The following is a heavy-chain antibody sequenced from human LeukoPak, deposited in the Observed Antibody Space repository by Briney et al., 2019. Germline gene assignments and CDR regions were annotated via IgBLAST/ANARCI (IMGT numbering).Heavy chain of an antibody. D-gene: IGHD1-26*01. Sequence: GGSLRLSCAASGFTFSSYAMHWVRQAPGKGLEWVTVIAHDASSTIYADSVKGRFTISRDNSKNTLYLVMNTLRPEDTAVYYCARDPIPGQGDYFDHWGQGTLVTVSS. J-gene: IGHJ4*02. CDR1: GFTFSSYA. V-gene: IGHV3-30*04. CDR2: IAHDASST. CDR3: ARDPIPGQGDYFDH.